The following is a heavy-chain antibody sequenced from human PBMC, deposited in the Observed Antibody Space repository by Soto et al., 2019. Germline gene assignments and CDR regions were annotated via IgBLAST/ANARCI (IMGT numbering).Heavy chain of an antibody. J-gene: IGHJ5*02. CDR1: GFTFTYYA. CDR2: ISGSGGST. Sequence: PGGSLRLSFAASGFTFTYYAMSWVRQAPGKGLEWVSAISGSGGSTYYADSVMGRFTISRDNSKNTLYLQMNSLRAEDTAVYYCAKGLGYYDSSGYRHLNWFDPWGQGTLVTVSS. D-gene: IGHD3-22*01. CDR3: AKGLGYYDSSGYRHLNWFDP. V-gene: IGHV3-23*01.